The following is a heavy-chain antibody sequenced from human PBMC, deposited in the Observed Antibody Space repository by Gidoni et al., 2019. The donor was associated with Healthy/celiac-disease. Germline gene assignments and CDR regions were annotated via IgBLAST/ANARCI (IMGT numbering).Heavy chain of an antibody. CDR3: AREAYYYDSSGYGD. J-gene: IGHJ4*02. V-gene: IGHV4-34*01. CDR2: INHSGST. CDR1: GGSFSGYY. D-gene: IGHD3-22*01. Sequence: QVQLQQWGAGLLKPSETLSLTCAVYGGSFSGYYWSWIRQPPGKGLEWIGEINHSGSTNYNPSLKSRVTISVDTSKNQFSLKLSSVTAADTAVYYCAREAYYYDSSGYGDWGQGTLVTVSS.